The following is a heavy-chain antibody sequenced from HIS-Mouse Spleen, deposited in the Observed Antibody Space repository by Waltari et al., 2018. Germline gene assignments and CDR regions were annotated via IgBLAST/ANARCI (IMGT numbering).Heavy chain of an antibody. Sequence: QVTLRESGPALVKPTQTLTLTCTFSGFSLSTSGMCVSWIRQPPGKALEWLARIDWDDDKYYSNSLKTRLTISRDTSKNQVVLTMTNMDPLDTATYYCARIAEGYTSGWYAFDYWGQGTLVTVSS. D-gene: IGHD6-19*01. CDR3: ARIAEGYTSGWYAFDY. CDR2: IDWDDDK. CDR1: GFSLSTSGMC. J-gene: IGHJ4*02. V-gene: IGHV2-70*15.